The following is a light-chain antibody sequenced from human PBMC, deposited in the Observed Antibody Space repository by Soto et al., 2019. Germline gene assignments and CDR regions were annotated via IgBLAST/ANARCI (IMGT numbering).Light chain of an antibody. CDR3: QQNSSTPLT. Sequence: DIQMTQSPSSLSASVGDRVTISCRASETISHYLNWYQQKPGKAPKLLIYSASKLQSGVPARFSGSGSGTDFTLTITSLQTEDFATYYCQQNSSTPLTFGRGTKVDIK. V-gene: IGKV1-39*01. J-gene: IGKJ4*01. CDR1: ETISHY. CDR2: SAS.